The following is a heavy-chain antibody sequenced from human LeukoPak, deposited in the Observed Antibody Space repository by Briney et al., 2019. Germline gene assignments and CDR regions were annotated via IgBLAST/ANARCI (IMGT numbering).Heavy chain of an antibody. CDR2: INPNSGGT. J-gene: IGHJ4*02. V-gene: IGHV1-2*02. Sequence: ASVKVSCKASGYTFTGYYMHWVRYAPGQGLEWMGWINPNSGGTNYAQKFQGRVTMTRDTSISTAYMELSRLRSDDTAVYYCARVTAYYDSSGHELDYWGQGTLVTVSS. D-gene: IGHD3-22*01. CDR3: ARVTAYYDSSGHELDY. CDR1: GYTFTGYY.